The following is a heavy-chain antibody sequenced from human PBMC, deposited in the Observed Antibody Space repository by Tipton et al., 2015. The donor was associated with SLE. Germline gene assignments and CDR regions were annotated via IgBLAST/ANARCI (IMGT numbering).Heavy chain of an antibody. CDR1: GFTFSSYS. V-gene: IGHV3-21*01. J-gene: IGHJ4*02. CDR3: ASSEYAGFDY. Sequence: SLRLSCAASGFTFSSYSMNWVRQAPGKGLEWVSSISSSSNYIYYADSVKGRFTISRDNAKNSLYLQMNSLRAEDTAVYYCASSEYAGFDYWGQGTLVTVSS. D-gene: IGHD2-8*01. CDR2: ISSSSNYI.